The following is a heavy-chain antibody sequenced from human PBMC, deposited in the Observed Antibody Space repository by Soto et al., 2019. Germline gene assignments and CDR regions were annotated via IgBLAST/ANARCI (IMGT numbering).Heavy chain of an antibody. D-gene: IGHD3-3*01. Sequence: QVQLVESGVGVVEPGRSLRLSCAASGFSFTSYAMHWVRQAPGKGLEWVAIISHDGNIKRYADFVEGRFIVLRDNSNNNPLLQMESLKTDDTAVYYCAKELAFGDFWRGLEYWGQGTPVTVAS. CDR2: ISHDGNIK. CDR3: AKELAFGDFWRGLEY. CDR1: GFSFTSYA. J-gene: IGHJ4*02. V-gene: IGHV3-30*18.